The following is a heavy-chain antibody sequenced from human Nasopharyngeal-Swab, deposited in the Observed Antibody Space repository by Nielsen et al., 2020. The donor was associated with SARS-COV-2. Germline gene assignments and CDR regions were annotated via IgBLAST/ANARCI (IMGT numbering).Heavy chain of an antibody. V-gene: IGHV3-74*01. Sequence: GRSLSPSCVRAGPSFSNFWMHWDRQVPGKGIVWVSRIDTDGSTTNYADFVKGRIRISRDNAKNTLYLQMDSLRGEDTAIYYCTRDIGGRYGYWGQGILVTVSS. CDR3: TRDIGGRYGY. CDR2: IDTDGSTT. D-gene: IGHD1-26*01. J-gene: IGHJ4*02. CDR1: GPSFSNFW.